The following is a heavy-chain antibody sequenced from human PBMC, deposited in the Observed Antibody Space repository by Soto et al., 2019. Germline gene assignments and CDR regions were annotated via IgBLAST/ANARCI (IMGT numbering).Heavy chain of an antibody. V-gene: IGHV3-33*01. D-gene: IGHD6-25*01. CDR2: IWYDGSNK. CDR3: ARKEASGNFYYYGMDV. Sequence: HPGGSLRLSCAVSGFTFSSYGMHWVRQAPGKGLEWVAVIWYDGSNKYYADSVKGRFTISRDNSKNTLYLQMNSLRAEDTAVYYCARKEASGNFYYYGMDVWGQGTTVTVSS. CDR1: GFTFSSYG. J-gene: IGHJ6*02.